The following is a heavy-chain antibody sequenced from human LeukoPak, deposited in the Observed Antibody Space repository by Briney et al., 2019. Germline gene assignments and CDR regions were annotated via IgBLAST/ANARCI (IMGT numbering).Heavy chain of an antibody. CDR2: ISWNSGSI. J-gene: IGHJ5*02. CDR3: AKDVGIAAAGDNWFDP. Sequence: PGRSLRLSCAASGFTFDDYAMHGVRQAPGKGLGWVSGISWNSGSIGYADSVKGRFTISRDNAKNSLYLQTNSLRAEDTALYYCAKDVGIAAAGDNWFDPWGQGTLVTVSS. V-gene: IGHV3-9*01. CDR1: GFTFDDYA. D-gene: IGHD6-13*01.